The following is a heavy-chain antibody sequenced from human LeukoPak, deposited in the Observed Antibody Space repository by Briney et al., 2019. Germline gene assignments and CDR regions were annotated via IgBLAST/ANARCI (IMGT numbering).Heavy chain of an antibody. CDR1: GFTFSSYA. CDR2: ISGSGGST. D-gene: IGHD3-3*01. CDR3: AKDGPTLTIFGVGTFDY. Sequence: PGGSLRLSCAASGFTFSSYAMSWVRQAPGKGLEWVSAISGSGGSTYYADSVKGRFTISRDNSKNTLYLQMNSLRAEDTAVYYCAKDGPTLTIFGVGTFDYWGQGTLVTVSS. J-gene: IGHJ4*02. V-gene: IGHV3-23*01.